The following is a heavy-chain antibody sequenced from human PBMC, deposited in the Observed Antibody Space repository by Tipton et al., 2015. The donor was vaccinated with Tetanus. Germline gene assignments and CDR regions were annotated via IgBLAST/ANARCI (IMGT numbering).Heavy chain of an antibody. CDR1: VGSISSGDYY. J-gene: IGHJ6*03. CDR2: IYKSGNT. V-gene: IGHV4-30-4*01. Sequence: TLSLTCTVSVGSISSGDYYWSWVRQSPGEGLEWIGHIYKSGNTYYKPSLKSRVVISIDASKNQFSLKLNSMTAADTAVYYCARVGYYYYCMDVWGKGTTVTVSS. D-gene: IGHD3-22*01. CDR3: ARVGYYYYCMDV.